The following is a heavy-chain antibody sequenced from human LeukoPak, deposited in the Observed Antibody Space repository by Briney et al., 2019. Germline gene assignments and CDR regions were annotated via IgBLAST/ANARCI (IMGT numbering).Heavy chain of an antibody. D-gene: IGHD1-14*01. CDR2: ITDNGGST. J-gene: IGHJ4*02. CDR1: GFTFSSYA. CDR3: AREFNTIGNFDY. V-gene: IGHV3-23*01. Sequence: GGSLGLSCAGTGSGFTFSSYAMSWVRQAPGKGLEWLSSITDNGGSTYYADSVKGRVTISRDNAKNSVYLQMNSLRAEDTAVYYCAREFNTIGNFDYWGQGALVTVSS.